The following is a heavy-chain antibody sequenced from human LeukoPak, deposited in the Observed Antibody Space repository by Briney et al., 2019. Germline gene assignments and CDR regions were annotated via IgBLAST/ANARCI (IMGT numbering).Heavy chain of an antibody. CDR2: IIPIFGTA. J-gene: IGHJ4*02. D-gene: IGHD5-18*01. Sequence: SVKVSCKASGGTFSSYAISWVRQAPGQGLEWMGRIIPIFGTANYAQKFQGRVTITTDESTSTAYMELSSLRSEDTAVYYCARGGYSYGTSFDYWGQGTLVTVSS. CDR1: GGTFSSYA. CDR3: ARGGYSYGTSFDY. V-gene: IGHV1-69*05.